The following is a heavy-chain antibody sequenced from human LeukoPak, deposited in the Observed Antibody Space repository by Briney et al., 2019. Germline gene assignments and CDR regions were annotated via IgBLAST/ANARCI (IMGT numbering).Heavy chain of an antibody. CDR3: ARGQLNGGCGGDCYFEFDY. CDR1: GYTFTGYY. Sequence: ASVKVSCKASGYTFTGYYMHWVRQAPGQGLEWMGWINPNSGGTNYAQKFQGWVTMTRDTSISTAYMELSRLRSDDTAVYYCARGQLNGGCGGDCYFEFDYWGQGTLVTVSS. J-gene: IGHJ4*02. V-gene: IGHV1-2*04. CDR2: INPNSGGT. D-gene: IGHD2-21*02.